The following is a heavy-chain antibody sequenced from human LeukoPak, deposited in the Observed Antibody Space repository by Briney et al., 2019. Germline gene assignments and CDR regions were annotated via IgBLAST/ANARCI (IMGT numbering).Heavy chain of an antibody. CDR2: IYHSGST. Sequence: SQTLSLTCTVSGGSISSGGYYWSWIRQPPGKGLEWIGYIYHSGSTYYNPSLKSRVTISVDRSKNQFSLKLSSVTAADTAVYYCARDGASDYWGQGTLVTVSP. D-gene: IGHD1-26*01. CDR1: GGSISSGGYY. J-gene: IGHJ4*02. CDR3: ARDGASDY. V-gene: IGHV4-30-2*01.